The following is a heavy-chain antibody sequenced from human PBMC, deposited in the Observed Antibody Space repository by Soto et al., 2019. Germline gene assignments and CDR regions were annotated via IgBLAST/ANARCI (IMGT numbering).Heavy chain of an antibody. CDR2: IIPIFGTA. CDR1: GGTFSSYA. CDR3: ARGGVAAAGTSSPYYYGMDV. D-gene: IGHD6-13*01. V-gene: IGHV1-69*06. J-gene: IGHJ6*01. Sequence: SVKVSCKASGGTFSSYAISWVRQAPGQGLEWMGGIIPIFGTANYAQKFQGRVTITADKSTSTAYMELSSLRSEDTAVYYCARGGVAAAGTSSPYYYGMDVWGQLPTFTVS.